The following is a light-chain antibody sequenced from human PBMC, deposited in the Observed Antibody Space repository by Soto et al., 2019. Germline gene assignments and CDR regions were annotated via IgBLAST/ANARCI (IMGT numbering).Light chain of an antibody. V-gene: IGLV1-40*01. CDR2: GNS. CDR1: SSNIGAGYD. J-gene: IGLJ2*01. Sequence: QPVLTQPPSVSGAPGQRVPISCTGSSSNIGAGYDVHWYQQLPGTAPKLLIYGNSNRPSGVPDRFSGSKSGPSASLAITGLQAEDEAEYYYQSYDSSLSAVVFGGGTKLTVL. CDR3: QSYDSSLSAVV.